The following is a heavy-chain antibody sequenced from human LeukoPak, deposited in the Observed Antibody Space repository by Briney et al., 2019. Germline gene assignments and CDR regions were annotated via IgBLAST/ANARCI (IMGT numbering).Heavy chain of an antibody. CDR3: ASYLTSIPSGMDV. CDR2: ISTDGSST. CDR1: GFTFSRYW. V-gene: IGHV3-74*01. J-gene: IGHJ6*02. D-gene: IGHD2/OR15-2a*01. Sequence: GGSLRLSCAASGFTFSRYWMHWLRQAPGKGPVWVSRISTDGSSTSYADSVKGRFTISRDNGKNTLYLQLNSLRAEDTVVYYCASYLTSIPSGMDVWGQGTTVTVSS.